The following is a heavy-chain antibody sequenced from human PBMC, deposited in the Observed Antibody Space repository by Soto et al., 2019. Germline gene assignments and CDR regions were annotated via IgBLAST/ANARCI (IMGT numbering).Heavy chain of an antibody. Sequence: GGSLRLSCAASGFTFSSYAMSWVRQAPGKGLEWVSAISVSGGSTYYADSVKGRFTISRDNSKNTLYLQMNSLRAEDTAVYYCANTFTIFGVAIHDACETWGHGKMVSV. J-gene: IGHJ3*02. CDR2: ISVSGGST. CDR1: GFTFSSYA. D-gene: IGHD3-3*01. CDR3: ANTFTIFGVAIHDACET. V-gene: IGHV3-23*01.